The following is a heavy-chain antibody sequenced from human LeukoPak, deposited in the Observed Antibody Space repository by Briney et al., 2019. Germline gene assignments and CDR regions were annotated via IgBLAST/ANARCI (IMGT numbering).Heavy chain of an antibody. CDR2: IRYDGSNK. CDR3: AKDLDCSGGTCHKAFDC. Sequence: PGGSLRLSCVASGFTLSTYGMHWVRQAPGKGLEGVAFIRYDGSNKFYGDDGKGRFTTYRDNSKNTLYLQMSGLRVEDTAVYYGAKDLDCSGGTCHKAFDCWGQGTLVTVSS. J-gene: IGHJ4*02. V-gene: IGHV3-30*02. D-gene: IGHD2-15*01. CDR1: GFTLSTYG.